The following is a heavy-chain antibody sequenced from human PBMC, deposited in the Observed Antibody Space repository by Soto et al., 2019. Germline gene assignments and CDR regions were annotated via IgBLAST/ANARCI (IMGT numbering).Heavy chain of an antibody. J-gene: IGHJ6*02. CDR2: ISNIGFT. Sequence: QVQLQESGPGLVKPSETLSLTCTVSGGSISSINNHFSNHYCSWIRLSPGKGLEWIGYISNIGFTRYNPSLKSRVSISVDTSKNQFSLKLTSTTQGFGGLHGLVDVWGQGTTVTVSS. CDR3: VDV. D-gene: IGHD3-10*01. V-gene: IGHV4-61*01. CDR1: GGSISSINNHFSNHY.